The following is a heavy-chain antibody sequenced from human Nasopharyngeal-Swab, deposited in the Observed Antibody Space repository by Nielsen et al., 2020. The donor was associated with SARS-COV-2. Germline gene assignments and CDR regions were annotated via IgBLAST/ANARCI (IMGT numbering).Heavy chain of an antibody. Sequence: SETLSLTCTVSGGSISSYYWSWIRQPAGKGLEWIGRIYTSGSTNYNPSLKSRVTMSVDTSKNQFSLKLSSVTAADTAVYYCARVRRPRYCSSTSCYGYNWFDPWGQGTLVTVSS. J-gene: IGHJ5*02. CDR1: GGSISSYY. CDR3: ARVRRPRYCSSTSCYGYNWFDP. V-gene: IGHV4-4*07. CDR2: IYTSGST. D-gene: IGHD2-2*01.